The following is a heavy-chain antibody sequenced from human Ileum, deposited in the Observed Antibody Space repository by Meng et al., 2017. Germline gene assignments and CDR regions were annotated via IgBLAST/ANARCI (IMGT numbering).Heavy chain of an antibody. V-gene: IGHV4-31*03. CDR2: IYYSGTI. D-gene: IGHD3-10*01. CDR1: GVSISRGFYH. J-gene: IGHJ5*02. Sequence: QVQLQESGPGLVKPSQTLSLTCPVSGVSISRGFYHWNWIRQHPGKGLEWIGSIYYSGTIYYNPSLKSRVTISLDTSKNQFSLNLSSVTAADTAVYYCARDRFSSGSSNWFDPWGQETLVTVSS. CDR3: ARDRFSSGSSNWFDP.